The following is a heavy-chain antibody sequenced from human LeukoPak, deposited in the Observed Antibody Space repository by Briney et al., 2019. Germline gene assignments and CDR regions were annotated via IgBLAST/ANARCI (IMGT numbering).Heavy chain of an antibody. J-gene: IGHJ4*02. CDR1: GFTFSDYW. Sequence: GGSLRLSCAASGFTFSDYWMHWVRQAPGKGLVWVSRISSDGSRVTYADSVKGRFTISRDNAKNTLYLQMNSLRAEDTAVYYCARSERSQYYYGSGSYYKGGYFDYWGQGTLVTVSS. D-gene: IGHD3-10*01. V-gene: IGHV3-74*01. CDR3: ARSERSQYYYGSGSYYKGGYFDY. CDR2: ISSDGSRV.